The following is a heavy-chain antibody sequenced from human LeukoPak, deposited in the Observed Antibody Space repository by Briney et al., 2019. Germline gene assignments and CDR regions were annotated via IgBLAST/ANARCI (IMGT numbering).Heavy chain of an antibody. CDR2: INHSGST. D-gene: IGHD3-16*01. CDR3: ARDYRSTIGGEYGMDV. Sequence: PSETLSLTCAVYGGSFSGYYRSWIRQPQPPGKGLEWIGEINHSGSTKYNLSLKSRVTIAVDTSKNQFSLKLSSVTAADTAVYYCARDYRSTIGGEYGMDVWGQGTTVTVSS. J-gene: IGHJ6*02. V-gene: IGHV4-34*01. CDR1: GGSFSGYY.